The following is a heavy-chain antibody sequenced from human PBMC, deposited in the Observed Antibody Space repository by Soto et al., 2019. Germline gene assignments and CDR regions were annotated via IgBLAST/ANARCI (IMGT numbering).Heavy chain of an antibody. V-gene: IGHV1-69*13. CDR2: IIPIFGTA. Sequence: ASVKVSCKASGGTFSSYAISWVRQAPGQGLEWMGGIIPIFGTANYAQKFQGRVTITADESTSTAYMELSSLRSEDTAVYYGARGRWNDYYYYYMGVWGKGTTFTVS. J-gene: IGHJ6*03. D-gene: IGHD1-1*01. CDR3: ARGRWNDYYYYYMGV. CDR1: GGTFSSYA.